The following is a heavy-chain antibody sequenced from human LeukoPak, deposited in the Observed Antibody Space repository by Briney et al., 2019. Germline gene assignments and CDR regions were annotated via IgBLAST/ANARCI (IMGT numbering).Heavy chain of an antibody. CDR3: ARASSWLLVY. CDR2: INGDGSST. CDR1: GFTFSSYW. Sequence: GGSLSLSCAASGFTFSSYWMHWVRHAPGKGLVWVSRINGDGSSTSYADSVKGRFTISRDNAKNTLYLQMNSLRAEDTAVYYCARASSWLLVYWGQGTLVTVSS. D-gene: IGHD3-22*01. J-gene: IGHJ4*02. V-gene: IGHV3-74*01.